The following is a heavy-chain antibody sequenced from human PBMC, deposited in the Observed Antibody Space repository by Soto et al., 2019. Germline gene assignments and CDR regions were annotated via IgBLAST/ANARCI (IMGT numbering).Heavy chain of an antibody. V-gene: IGHV3-48*02. CDR3: ARDIIVLSRTGMDV. Sequence: EENLVESGGGLVQPGGSLRLSCAASGFTFSIYTMNWVRQAPGKGLEWVAYINSGSGTKNYADSVKGQFTISRDDAKKSLFLQMSSLRDEDTAVYYCARDIIVLSRTGMDVWGQGTTVTVSS. D-gene: IGHD3-22*01. CDR1: GFTFSIYT. J-gene: IGHJ6*02. CDR2: INSGSGTK.